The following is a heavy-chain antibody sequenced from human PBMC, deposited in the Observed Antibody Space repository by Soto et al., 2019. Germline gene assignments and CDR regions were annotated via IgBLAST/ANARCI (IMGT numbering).Heavy chain of an antibody. J-gene: IGHJ6*04. D-gene: IGHD4-17*01. Sequence: SETLSLTCAVYGGSFSGYYWSWIRQPPGKGLEWIGEINHSGSTNYNPSLKSRVTISVDTSKNQFSLKLSSVTAADTAVYYCATTRLTTVPFMDVWGKGTKVTVSS. CDR2: INHSGST. CDR3: ATTRLTTVPFMDV. CDR1: GGSFSGYY. V-gene: IGHV4-34*01.